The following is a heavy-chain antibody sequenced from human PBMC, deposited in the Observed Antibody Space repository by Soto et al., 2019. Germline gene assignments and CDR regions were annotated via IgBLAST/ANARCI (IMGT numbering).Heavy chain of an antibody. CDR2: IRGKANSYET. D-gene: IGHD2-2*01. CDR1: GYTFSGSA. V-gene: IGHV3-73*01. Sequence: EVQLVESGGGLVQPGGSLKLSCVASGYTFSGSAFHWVRQASGKGLEWVGRIRGKANSYETAYAESVKGRITISRDESKNTAFLQMNSLKAEHTPVYYCTSRYCSSASCHTWRQGIRVTVSS. CDR3: TSRYCSSASCHT. J-gene: IGHJ5*02.